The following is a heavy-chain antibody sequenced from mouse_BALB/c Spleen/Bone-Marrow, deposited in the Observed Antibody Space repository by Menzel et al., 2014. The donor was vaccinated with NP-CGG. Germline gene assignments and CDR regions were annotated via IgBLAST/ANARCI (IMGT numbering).Heavy chain of an antibody. CDR3: ARSGNFFDY. Sequence: EVQLVESGPGLVRPSQSLSLTCTVTGYSITSAFAWNWIRQFPGINLEWMGYISASGITSYNPSLKSRISITRDASKNQFFLQLNSVTTGDTATYYCARSGNFFDYWGQGTTLTVSS. J-gene: IGHJ2*01. CDR2: ISASGIT. V-gene: IGHV3-2*02. CDR1: GYSITSAFA. D-gene: IGHD3-1*01.